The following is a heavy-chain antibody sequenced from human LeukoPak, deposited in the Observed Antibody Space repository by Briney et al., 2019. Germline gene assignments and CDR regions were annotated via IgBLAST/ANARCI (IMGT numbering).Heavy chain of an antibody. J-gene: IGHJ3*02. CDR3: ARVEAIVVDAFDI. D-gene: IGHD3-22*01. CDR2: IYTSGST. CDR1: GGSISSYY. V-gene: IGHV4-4*07. Sequence: SETLSLTCTVPGGSISSYYWSWIRQLAGKGLEWIGRIYTSGSTNYNPSLKSRVTMSVDTSKNQFSLKLSSVTAADTAVYYCARVEAIVVDAFDIWGQGTMVTVSS.